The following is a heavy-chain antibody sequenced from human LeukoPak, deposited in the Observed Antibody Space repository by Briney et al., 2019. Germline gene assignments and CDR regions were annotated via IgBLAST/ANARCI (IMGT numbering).Heavy chain of an antibody. D-gene: IGHD3-22*01. CDR3: AKSITMIVVVRNFDY. CDR2: ISSTSSFI. CDR1: GFTFSSCS. V-gene: IGHV3-21*04. J-gene: IGHJ4*02. Sequence: GGSLRLSCEASGFTFSSCSMNWVRQAPGKGLEWVSSISSTSSFIYYADSVKGRFTVSRDNAKNSLYLQMNSLRAEDTAVYYCAKSITMIVVVRNFDYWGQGTLVTVSS.